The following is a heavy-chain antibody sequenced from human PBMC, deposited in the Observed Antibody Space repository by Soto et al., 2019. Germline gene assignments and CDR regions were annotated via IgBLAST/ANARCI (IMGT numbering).Heavy chain of an antibody. V-gene: IGHV3-23*01. D-gene: IGHD1-7*01. CDR2: ISDSGYTT. CDR1: GFPLNNYA. J-gene: IGHJ5*02. Sequence: LRLSCVASGFPLNNYAMNWVRQAPGKGLEWVSFISDSGYTTYYADSVKGRFTISRDNSKNTLYLQMHSLRAEDSAVYYCARERYALELNWFDPWGQGTLVTVSS. CDR3: ARERYALELNWFDP.